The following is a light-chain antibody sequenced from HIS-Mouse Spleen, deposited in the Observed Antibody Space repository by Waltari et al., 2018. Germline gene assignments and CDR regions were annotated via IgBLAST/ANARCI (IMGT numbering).Light chain of an antibody. V-gene: IGLV2-23*03. CDR1: SSDVGSYHL. CDR3: CSYAGSSTFGV. Sequence: QSALTQPASVSGSPGQSITISCTGTSSDVGSYHLVPWYQQHPGKAPKLMIYEGSKRPSGVSNRFSGSKSGNTASLTISGLQAEDEADYYCCSYAGSSTFGVFGGGTKLTVL. CDR2: EGS. J-gene: IGLJ3*02.